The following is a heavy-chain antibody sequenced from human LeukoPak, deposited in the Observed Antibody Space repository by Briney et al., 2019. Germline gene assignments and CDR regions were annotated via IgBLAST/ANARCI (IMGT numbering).Heavy chain of an antibody. J-gene: IGHJ4*02. CDR2: ISYDGSNK. CDR3: AKTNYYDSSGYYYV. CDR1: GFTFSSYG. V-gene: IGHV3-30*18. D-gene: IGHD3-22*01. Sequence: GGSLRLSCAASGFTFSSYGMHWVRQAPGKGLEWVAVISYDGSNKYYADSVKGRFTISRDNSKNTLYLQMNSLRAEDTAVYYCAKTNYYDSSGYYYVWGQGTLVTVSS.